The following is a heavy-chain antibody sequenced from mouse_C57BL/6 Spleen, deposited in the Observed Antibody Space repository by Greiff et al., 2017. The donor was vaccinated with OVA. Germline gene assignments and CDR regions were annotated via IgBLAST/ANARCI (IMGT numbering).Heavy chain of an antibody. CDR3: ARDTTGVAFDY. D-gene: IGHD1-1*01. Sequence: VKLVESGPGLLQSSQTLSLTCSFSGFSLSTSVMGVSWIRHPSGLGLEWLAHIYWDDDKRYNPSLKSRLTISKDTSRNTVFIKITSVDTADTATYYCARDTTGVAFDYWGQGTTLTVSS. J-gene: IGHJ2*01. V-gene: IGHV8-12*01. CDR1: GFSLSTSVMG. CDR2: IYWDDDK.